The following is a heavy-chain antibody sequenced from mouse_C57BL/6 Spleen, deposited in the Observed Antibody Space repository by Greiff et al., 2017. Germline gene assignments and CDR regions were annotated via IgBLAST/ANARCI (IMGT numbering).Heavy chain of an antibody. CDR1: GYTITSGYY. CDR2: ISYDGSN. V-gene: IGHV3-6*01. Sequence: EVQLQESGPGLVKPSQSLSLTCPVTGYTITSGYYWNWIRQFPGNKLEWMGYISYDGSNNYNPSLKNRITITSDTSKYQSFLKLKSVTTEDTATYYCAREDFYYAMDYWGQGTSVTVSS. J-gene: IGHJ4*01. CDR3: AREDFYYAMDY.